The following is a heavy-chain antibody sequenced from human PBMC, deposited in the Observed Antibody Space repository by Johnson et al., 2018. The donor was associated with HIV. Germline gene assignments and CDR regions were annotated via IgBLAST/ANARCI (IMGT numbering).Heavy chain of an antibody. D-gene: IGHD1-1*01. V-gene: IGHV3-7*03. Sequence: VQVVESGGGVVQPGGSLRLSCAASGFTFSSYWMHWVRQAPGNGLEWVANIKQDGSEQYSADSVKGRFTISRDNAKNSLYLQMNSLSAEDTAVYYCAREWVNGAFDIWGQGTMVTVSS. CDR1: GFTFSSYW. J-gene: IGHJ3*02. CDR3: AREWVNGAFDI. CDR2: IKQDGSEQ.